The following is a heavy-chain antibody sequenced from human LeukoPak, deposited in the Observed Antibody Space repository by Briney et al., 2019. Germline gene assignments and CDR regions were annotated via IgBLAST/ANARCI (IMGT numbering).Heavy chain of an antibody. CDR2: ISSSSNTI. J-gene: IGHJ4*02. CDR3: ARDRYYDSGGFYFDY. D-gene: IGHD3-22*01. CDR1: GYTFSSYS. Sequence: GGSLRLSCAVSGYTFSSYSMNWVRQAPGKGLEWVSYISSSSNTIYYADSVKGRFTISRDNAKNSLYLQMNSLRDEDTAVYYCARDRYYDSGGFYFDYWGQGTLVTVSS. V-gene: IGHV3-48*02.